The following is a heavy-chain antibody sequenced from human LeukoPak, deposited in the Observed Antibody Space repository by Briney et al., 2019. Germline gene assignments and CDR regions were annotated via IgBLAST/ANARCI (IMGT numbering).Heavy chain of an antibody. CDR2: IKEDGSEK. CDR1: GFTFSVSW. Sequence: GGSLRLSCAASGFTFSVSWMTWVRQAPGKGLEWVAYIKEDGSEKYYMDSVKGRFTISRDNAKNSLYLQMNSLRVEDTAVFYCARGVYAMDVWGQGTTVTVS. D-gene: IGHD3-10*01. J-gene: IGHJ6*02. V-gene: IGHV3-7*05. CDR3: ARGVYAMDV.